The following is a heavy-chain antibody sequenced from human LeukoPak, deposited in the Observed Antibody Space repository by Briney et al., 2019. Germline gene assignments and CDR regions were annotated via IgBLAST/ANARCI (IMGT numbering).Heavy chain of an antibody. V-gene: IGHV3-7*04. J-gene: IGHJ4*02. CDR2: IKKDGSEK. CDR1: GFTLSNYW. CDR3: ARVDAYSPGYY. Sequence: GGSLRLSCAASGFTLSNYWMAWVRQAPGKGLEWVANIKKDGSEKYYVDSVKGRFTISRDNAENSLSLQMNNLRVEDTAVYSCARVDAYSPGYYWGQGTLVTVSS. D-gene: IGHD3-16*01.